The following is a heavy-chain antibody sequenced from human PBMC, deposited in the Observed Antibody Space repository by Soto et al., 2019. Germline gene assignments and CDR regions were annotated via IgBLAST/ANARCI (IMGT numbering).Heavy chain of an antibody. CDR3: AKDRGLTVVTTPFDY. V-gene: IGHV3-23*01. J-gene: IGHJ4*02. D-gene: IGHD2-15*01. Sequence: EVQLLESGGGLVQPGGSLKLSCAASGFTFSSYAMSWVRQAPGKGLEWVSAISGSGGSTYYADSVKGRFTISRDNSKNTPYLQMNSLRAEDTAVYYCAKDRGLTVVTTPFDYLVQGTLVTVSS. CDR1: GFTFSSYA. CDR2: ISGSGGST.